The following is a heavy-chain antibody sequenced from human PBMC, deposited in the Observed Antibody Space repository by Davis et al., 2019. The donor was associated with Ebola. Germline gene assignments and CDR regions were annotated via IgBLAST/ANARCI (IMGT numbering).Heavy chain of an antibody. V-gene: IGHV4-59*08. Sequence: SEPLSPTCSVPGGSISSYYWSWTRQPPGKGLEWIGYIYYSGSTNYNPSLKSRVTISVDTSKNQFSLKLSSVTAADTAVYYCARPVRYCSGGSCYGNWFDPWGQGTLVTVSS. J-gene: IGHJ5*02. CDR2: IYYSGST. D-gene: IGHD2-15*01. CDR1: GGSISSYY. CDR3: ARPVRYCSGGSCYGNWFDP.